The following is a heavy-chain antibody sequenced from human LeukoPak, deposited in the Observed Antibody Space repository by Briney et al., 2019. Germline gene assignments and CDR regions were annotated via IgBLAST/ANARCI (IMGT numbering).Heavy chain of an antibody. CDR3: AKDIERVYYYDSSGYSPWFDT. CDR2: ISGSGGST. J-gene: IGHJ5*02. D-gene: IGHD3-22*01. Sequence: GGSLRLSRAASGFTFSSYAMSWVRQAPGKGLEWVSAISGSGGSTYYADSVKGRFTISRDNSKNTLYLQMNSLRAEDTAVYYCAKDIERVYYYDSSGYSPWFDTWGQGTLVTVSS. V-gene: IGHV3-23*01. CDR1: GFTFSSYA.